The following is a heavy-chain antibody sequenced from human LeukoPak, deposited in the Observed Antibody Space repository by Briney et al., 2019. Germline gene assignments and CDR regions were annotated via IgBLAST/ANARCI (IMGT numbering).Heavy chain of an antibody. CDR2: VSGSGYST. CDR3: AKTRAYGDDY. Sequence: EESLRLSCVASGFTFSTYPMTWVRQAPGKGLEWVSSVSGSGYSTYYADSVKGRFTISRDNSKNTLYLQMDSLRADDTALYYCAKTRAYGDDYWGQGTLVTVSS. J-gene: IGHJ4*02. CDR1: GFTFSTYP. D-gene: IGHD4-17*01. V-gene: IGHV3-23*01.